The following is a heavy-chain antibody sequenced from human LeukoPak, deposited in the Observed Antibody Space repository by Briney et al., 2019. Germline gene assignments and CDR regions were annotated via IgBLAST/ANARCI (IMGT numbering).Heavy chain of an antibody. J-gene: IGHJ4*02. CDR1: GGSISTTSYY. CDR3: ARQGGWGGALSFFDS. Sequence: PSETLSLTCTVSGGSISTTSYYWGWIRQTPGKGLEWIGSMLYRGSTYYSPSLRSRVIISVDASKNQFFLTLSPVTAADTAVYYCARQGGWGGALSFFDSWGQGTLITVSS. CDR2: MLYRGST. V-gene: IGHV4-39*01. D-gene: IGHD3-16*01.